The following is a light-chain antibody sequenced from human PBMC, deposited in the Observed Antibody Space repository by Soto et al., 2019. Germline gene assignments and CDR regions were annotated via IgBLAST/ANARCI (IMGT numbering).Light chain of an antibody. CDR2: YNN. CDR1: DSNIGSNS. CDR3: AAWDDSLRACV. J-gene: IGLJ1*01. V-gene: IGLV1-47*02. Sequence: QSVLTQEPSASGTSGQGVTISCSGSDSNIGSNSVYWYQHLPKTAPKLLIYYNNQRPSGVPDRFSGSRSGTSASLAISGIXSEDEADYYCAAWDDSLRACVFGTGTKVTV.